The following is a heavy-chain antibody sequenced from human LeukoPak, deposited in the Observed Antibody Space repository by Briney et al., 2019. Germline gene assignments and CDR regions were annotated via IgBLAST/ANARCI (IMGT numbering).Heavy chain of an antibody. CDR3: ARSGDYGVNWDLYYYYYGMDV. J-gene: IGHJ6*02. V-gene: IGHV1-2*02. CDR1: GYTFTGYY. CDR2: INPNSGGT. D-gene: IGHD4-23*01. Sequence: ASVKVSCKASGYTFTGYYMHWVRQAPGQGLEWMGWINPNSGGTNYAQKFQGRVTMTRDTSISTAYMELSRLRSDDTAVYYCARSGDYGVNWDLYYYYYGMDVWGQGTTVTVSS.